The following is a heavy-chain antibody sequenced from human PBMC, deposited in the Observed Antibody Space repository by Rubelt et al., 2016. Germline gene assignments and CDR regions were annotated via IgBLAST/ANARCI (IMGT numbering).Heavy chain of an antibody. Sequence: QVQLQQWGAGLLKPSETLSLTCAVYGGSFSGYYWSWIRQPPGKGLEWIGEINHSGSTNYNPSLKSRVTISVDTSKNQFSLKLSSVTAADTAVYYCARGSSIGCSSTSCYCDYWGQGTLVTVSS. CDR1: GGSFSGYY. CDR3: ARGSSIGCSSTSCYCDY. V-gene: IGHV4-34*01. CDR2: INHSGST. J-gene: IGHJ4*02. D-gene: IGHD2-2*01.